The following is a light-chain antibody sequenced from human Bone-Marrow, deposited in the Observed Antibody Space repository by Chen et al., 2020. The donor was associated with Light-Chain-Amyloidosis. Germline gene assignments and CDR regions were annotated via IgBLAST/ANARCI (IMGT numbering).Light chain of an antibody. V-gene: IGLV1-51*01. CDR2: DND. CDR3: GTWDSSLSGVV. CDR1: SSNIGNNY. J-gene: IGLJ2*01. Sequence: QSILTQPPSVSAAPEQRVTISCSGSSSNIGNNYVSWYQQLPGTAPKLLIYDNDKRPSGIPDRFSGSKSGTSATLGITGLQTGDEADYYCGTWDSSLSGVVFGGGTKLTVL.